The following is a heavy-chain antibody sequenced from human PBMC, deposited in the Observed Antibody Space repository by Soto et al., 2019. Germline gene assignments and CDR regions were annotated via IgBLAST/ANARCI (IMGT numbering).Heavy chain of an antibody. Sequence: SETLSLTCTVSGGSISSYYWSWIRQPPGKGLEWIGYIYYSGSTNYNPSLKSRVTISVDTSKNQFSLKLSSVTAADTAVYYCARITSAARRQPPDYWGQGTLVTVSS. D-gene: IGHD6-13*01. CDR3: ARITSAARRQPPDY. CDR2: IYYSGST. CDR1: GGSISSYY. V-gene: IGHV4-59*01. J-gene: IGHJ4*02.